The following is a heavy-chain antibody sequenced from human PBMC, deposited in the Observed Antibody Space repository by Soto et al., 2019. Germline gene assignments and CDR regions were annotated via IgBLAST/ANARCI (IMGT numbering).Heavy chain of an antibody. CDR2: LVVGTGNT. CDR3: ATGAYCSGGSCSDYYYYYYGMDL. V-gene: IGHV1-58*01. CDR1: GFTFRSSA. D-gene: IGHD2-15*01. Sequence: SVKVSCKTSGFTFRSSAVQWVRQARGQRLEWIGWLVVGTGNTNYAQKFQQRVTISSDRSTNTVSMELSSLTSEDTAVYYCATGAYCSGGSCSDYYYYYYGMDLWSQGTTVTVSS. J-gene: IGHJ6*02.